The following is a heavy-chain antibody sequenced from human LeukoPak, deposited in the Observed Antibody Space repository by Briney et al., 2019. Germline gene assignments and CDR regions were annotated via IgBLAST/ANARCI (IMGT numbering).Heavy chain of an antibody. CDR3: AKARVATGDY. V-gene: IGHV3-23*01. D-gene: IGHD1-14*01. J-gene: IGHJ4*02. CDR1: XFTFSSYA. Sequence: SCAXSXFTFSSYAMSWVRQAPGKGLEWVSAISGSGGSTYYSDSVNGPFTISRDNSKNTLYPQMNSLRAEDTAVYYCAKARVATGDYWGQGTLVTVSS. CDR2: ISGSGGST.